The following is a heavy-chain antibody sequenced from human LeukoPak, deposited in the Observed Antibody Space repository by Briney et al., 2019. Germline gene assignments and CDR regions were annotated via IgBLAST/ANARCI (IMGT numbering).Heavy chain of an antibody. CDR3: ARVGSLSRGRNWVDP. D-gene: IGHD2-15*01. Sequence: SETLSLTCAVYGGSFSGHYWSWIRQPPGKGLEWIGEINHSGSTNYNPSLKSRVTMSVDRSKNQFSLKLRSVTAADTAVYYCARVGSLSRGRNWVDPWGQGTLVIVS. CDR1: GGSFSGHY. CDR2: INHSGST. J-gene: IGHJ5*02. V-gene: IGHV4-34*01.